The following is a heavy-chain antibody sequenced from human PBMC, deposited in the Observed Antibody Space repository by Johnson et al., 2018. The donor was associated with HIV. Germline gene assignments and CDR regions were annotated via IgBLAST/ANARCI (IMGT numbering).Heavy chain of an antibody. D-gene: IGHD3-10*01. CDR2: IKQDGSEK. CDR3: AREYYGSGSDAFDI. Sequence: VQLVESGGGFVQPGGSLRLSCAASGFTFSSYWMSWVRQAPGKGLEWVANIKQDGSEKYYVDSVKGRFTISRDNAKNSLYLQMNSLRAEDTAVYYCAREYYGSGSDAFDIWGQGTMVTVSS. V-gene: IGHV3-7*01. CDR1: GFTFSSYW. J-gene: IGHJ3*02.